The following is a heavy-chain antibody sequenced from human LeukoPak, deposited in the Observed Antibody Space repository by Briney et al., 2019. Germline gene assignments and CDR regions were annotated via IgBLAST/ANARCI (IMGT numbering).Heavy chain of an antibody. CDR1: GYSFTSYG. CDR3: ARVYSGYQDY. Sequence: ASVKVSCKASGYSFTSYGISWVRQAPGQGLEWMGWISAYNGNTNYAQKLQGRVTMTTDTSTGTAYMELRSLRSDDTAMYYCARVYSGYQDYWGQGTLVTVSS. D-gene: IGHD5-12*01. CDR2: ISAYNGNT. V-gene: IGHV1-18*01. J-gene: IGHJ4*02.